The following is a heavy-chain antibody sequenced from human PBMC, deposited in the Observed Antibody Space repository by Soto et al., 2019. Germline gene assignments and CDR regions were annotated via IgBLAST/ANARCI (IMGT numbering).Heavy chain of an antibody. CDR2: ISSSSSYI. V-gene: IGHV3-21*01. CDR1: GFTFSSYS. Sequence: EVQLVESGGGLVKPGGSLRLSCEASGFTFSSYSMNWVRQAPGKGLEWVSSISSSSSYIYYADSVKGRFTISRDNAKNSLYLQMNSLRAEDTAVYYCARDRGSYSSSSSPLDYWGQGTLVTVSS. J-gene: IGHJ4*02. D-gene: IGHD6-6*01. CDR3: ARDRGSYSSSSSPLDY.